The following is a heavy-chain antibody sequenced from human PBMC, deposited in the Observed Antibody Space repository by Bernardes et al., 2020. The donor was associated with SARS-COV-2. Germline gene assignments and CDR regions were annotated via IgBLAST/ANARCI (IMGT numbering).Heavy chain of an antibody. CDR2: ISPHSGDI. D-gene: IGHD3-22*01. V-gene: IGHV1-18*01. J-gene: IGHJ6*02. CDR3: ARDRDYYDSSAYV. CDR1: CYTFTNYG. Sequence: ASVKVSCKASCYTFTNYGVTWVRQAPGQGLEWMGWISPHSGDINYAQKFQGRVTMTTDTSTSTAYMELRSLRSDDTAVYYCARDRDYYDSSAYVWGQGTTVTVSS.